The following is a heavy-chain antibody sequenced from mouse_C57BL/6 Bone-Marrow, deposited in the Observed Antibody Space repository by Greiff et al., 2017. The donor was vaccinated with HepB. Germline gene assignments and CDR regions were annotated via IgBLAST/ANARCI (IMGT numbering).Heavy chain of an antibody. Sequence: EVKVVESGGGLVKPGGSLKLSCAASGFTFSSYAMSWVRQTPEKRLEWVATISDGGSYTYYPDNVKGRFTISRDNAKNNLYLQMSHLKSEDTTMYYCARDVPPVDAMDYWGQGTSVTVSS. CDR3: ARDVPPVDAMDY. V-gene: IGHV5-4*01. CDR2: ISDGGSYT. CDR1: GFTFSSYA. J-gene: IGHJ4*01. D-gene: IGHD6-1*01.